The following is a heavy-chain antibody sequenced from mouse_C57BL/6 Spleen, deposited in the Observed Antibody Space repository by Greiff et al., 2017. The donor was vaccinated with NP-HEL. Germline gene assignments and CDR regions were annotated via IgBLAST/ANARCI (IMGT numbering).Heavy chain of an antibody. Sequence: EVQLQQSGPVLVKPGASVKMSCKASGYTFTDYYMNWVKQSHGKSLEWIGVINPYNGGTSYNQKFKGKATLTVDKSSSTAYMELNSLTSEDSAVYYCAREDYGSSYDGYFDVWGTGTTVTVSA. CDR3: AREDYGSSYDGYFDV. J-gene: IGHJ1*03. V-gene: IGHV1-19*01. CDR2: INPYNGGT. CDR1: GYTFTDYY. D-gene: IGHD1-1*01.